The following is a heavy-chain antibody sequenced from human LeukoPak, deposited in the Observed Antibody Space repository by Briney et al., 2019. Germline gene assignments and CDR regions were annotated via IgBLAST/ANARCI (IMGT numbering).Heavy chain of an antibody. CDR1: GYSFTTYW. CDR3: ARPLVGTGYSSSWYFYY. Sequence: GESLKISCMGSGYSFTTYWIAWVRQMPGKGLEWMGIIYPGDSDTRYSPSFQGQVTISADKSINTAYLQWSSLKASDTAMYYCARPLVGTGYSSSWYFYYWGQGTLATVSS. J-gene: IGHJ4*02. CDR2: IYPGDSDT. D-gene: IGHD6-13*01. V-gene: IGHV5-51*01.